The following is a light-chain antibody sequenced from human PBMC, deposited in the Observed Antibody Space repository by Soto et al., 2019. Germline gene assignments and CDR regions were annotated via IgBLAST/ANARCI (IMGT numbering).Light chain of an antibody. CDR2: SSD. V-gene: IGLV1-44*01. J-gene: IGLJ3*02. CDR3: VAWDDSLNGWV. Sequence: QSVLTQPPSASGTPGQRVTISCSGSTSNIGSNSVNWYQQLPGTAPKLLLYSSDRRPSGVPDRFSGSKSGTSASLAINGLQPEDEADYYCVAWDDSLNGWVFGGGTKLTVL. CDR1: TSNIGSNS.